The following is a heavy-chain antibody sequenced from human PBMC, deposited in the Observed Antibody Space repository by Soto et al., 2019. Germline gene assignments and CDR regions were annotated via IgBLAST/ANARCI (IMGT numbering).Heavy chain of an antibody. CDR3: ARAGDDCSTTNCYMIDY. Sequence: PGGSLRLSCAASGLTVSSSYMSWVRQAPGKGLQWDSVIYSAGSTYYANSVKGRFTISRDISTNMVYLQMSSLRSEDTAVYYCARAGDDCSTTNCYMIDYWGQGTLVTVSS. D-gene: IGHD2-2*02. J-gene: IGHJ4*02. CDR2: IYSAGST. CDR1: GLTVSSSY. V-gene: IGHV3-66*02.